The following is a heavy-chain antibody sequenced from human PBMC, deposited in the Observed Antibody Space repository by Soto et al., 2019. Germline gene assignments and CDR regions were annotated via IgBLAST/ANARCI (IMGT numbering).Heavy chain of an antibody. CDR2: ISAYNGNT. J-gene: IGHJ4*02. CDR1: GYTFTSYG. D-gene: IGHD2-15*01. Sequence: ASVKVSCKASGYTFTSYGISWVRQAPGQGLEWMGWISAYNGNTNYAQKLQGRVTMTTDTSTSTAYMELRSLRSDDTAVYYCSRDVSRIGPHDFRRQGTLDIVSS. V-gene: IGHV1-18*01. CDR3: SRDVSRIGPHDF.